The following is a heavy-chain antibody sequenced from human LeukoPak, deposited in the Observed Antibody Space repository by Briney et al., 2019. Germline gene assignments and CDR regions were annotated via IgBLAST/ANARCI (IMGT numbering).Heavy chain of an antibody. CDR1: GFTFSRYW. CDR3: ARNLPFDY. J-gene: IGHJ4*02. D-gene: IGHD1-14*01. Sequence: GGSLRLSCSASGFTFSRYWMSWVRQAPGKGLEWVAIMKQDGSETYYVDSVKGRFTISSDNGKSSLYLQVNSLRAEDTAVYYCARNLPFDYWGQGTLVTVSS. CDR2: MKQDGSET. V-gene: IGHV3-7*01.